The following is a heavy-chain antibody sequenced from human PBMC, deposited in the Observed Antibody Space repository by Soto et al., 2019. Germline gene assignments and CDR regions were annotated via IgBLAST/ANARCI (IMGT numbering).Heavy chain of an antibody. CDR2: ISGNGIAT. V-gene: IGHV3-23*01. CDR3: ARDAISMVRGTNNWFDP. J-gene: IGHJ5*02. CDR1: AFFSGDHA. Sequence: GRALRVPCDASAFFSGDHATKWVSPASAKGLEWASAISGNGIATYNADSGKGRFTSSRDNSKNTLYLQMNRLRADDTAVYYCARDAISMVRGTNNWFDPWGQGTLVTVSS. D-gene: IGHD3-10*01.